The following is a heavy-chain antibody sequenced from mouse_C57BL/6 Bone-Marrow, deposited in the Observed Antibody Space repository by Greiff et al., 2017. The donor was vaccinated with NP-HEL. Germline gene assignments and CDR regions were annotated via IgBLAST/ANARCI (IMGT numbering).Heavy chain of an antibody. D-gene: IGHD3-2*02. CDR1: GYTFTSYW. Sequence: VKLQQSGTELVKPGASVKLSCKASGYTFTSYWMHWVKQRPGQGLEWIGNINPSNGGTNYNEKFKSKATLTVDKSSSTAYMQLSSLTSEDSAVYYCARAMGSSGYVLYFDYWGQGTTLTVSS. V-gene: IGHV1-53*01. CDR2: INPSNGGT. J-gene: IGHJ2*01. CDR3: ARAMGSSGYVLYFDY.